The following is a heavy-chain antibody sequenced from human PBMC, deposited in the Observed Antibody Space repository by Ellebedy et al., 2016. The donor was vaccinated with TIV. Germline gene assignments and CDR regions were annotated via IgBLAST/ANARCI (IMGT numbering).Heavy chain of an antibody. D-gene: IGHD6-13*01. J-gene: IGHJ4*02. CDR3: VRGTVAASGTDY. CDR2: MKGDGSST. CDR1: GFTFSSHS. V-gene: IGHV3-74*01. Sequence: GGSLRLSXAASGFTFSSHSMHWVRQAPGKGLAWVSRMKGDGSSTSYADSVKGRFTISRDNAKNTLYLRMNSLRGEDTAVYYCVRGTVAASGTDYWGQGTLVTVSS.